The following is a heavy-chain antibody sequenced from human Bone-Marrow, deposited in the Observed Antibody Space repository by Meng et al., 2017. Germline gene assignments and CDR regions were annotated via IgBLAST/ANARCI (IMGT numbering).Heavy chain of an antibody. J-gene: IGHJ5*02. CDR1: GYIFTNYD. CDR2: LNPRTGNT. D-gene: IGHD4-23*01. V-gene: IGHV1-8*01. Sequence: QVRVVQSGADVKKPGASVRVTCKASGYIFTNYDLNWVRQAAGQGPEWMGWLNPRTGNTGYAQKFQGRVTLTRDTSRSTAYMELSSLTSDDTAIYYCARDYGGNSGRFDPWGQGTLVTVSS. CDR3: ARDYGGNSGRFDP.